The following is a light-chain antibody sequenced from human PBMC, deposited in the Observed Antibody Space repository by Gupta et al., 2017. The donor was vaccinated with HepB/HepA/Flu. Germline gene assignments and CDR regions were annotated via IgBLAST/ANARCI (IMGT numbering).Light chain of an antibody. CDR2: AAS. J-gene: IGKJ4*01. CDR1: QGIRKD. Sequence: DIQLTQSPSSLSASVGDRVPITCRASQGIRKDLGWYQQQPGKAPRCLIYAASNLQSGVPSRFSGSGSETEFTLTINSLQPEDFATYYCLQHNSYPLLFGGGTKVEIK. CDR3: LQHNSYPLL. V-gene: IGKV1-17*01.